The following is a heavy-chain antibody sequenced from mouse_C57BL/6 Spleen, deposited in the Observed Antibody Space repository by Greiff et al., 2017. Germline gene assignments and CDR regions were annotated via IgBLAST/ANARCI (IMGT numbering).Heavy chain of an antibody. CDR1: GYAFSSYW. J-gene: IGHJ1*03. V-gene: IGHV1-80*01. Sequence: VQLQQSGAELVKPGASVKISCKASGYAFSSYWMNWVKQRPGKGLEWIGQIYPGDGDTNYNGKFKGKATLTADKSSSTAYMQLNSLTSEDSAVYFCARGGNYWYFDVWGTGTTVTVSS. CDR3: ARGGNYWYFDV. CDR2: IYPGDGDT. D-gene: IGHD1-1*02.